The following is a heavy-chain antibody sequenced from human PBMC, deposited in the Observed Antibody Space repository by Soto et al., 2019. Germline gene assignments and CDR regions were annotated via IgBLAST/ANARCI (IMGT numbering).Heavy chain of an antibody. CDR2: IWYDGSNK. CDR3: ARDLTLCSGGSCYSGIFDY. D-gene: IGHD2-15*01. Sequence: PGGSLRLSCAASGFTFSSYGMHWVRQAPGKGLEWVAVIWYDGSNKYYADSVKGRFTISRDNSKNTLYLQMNSLRAEDTAVYYCARDLTLCSGGSCYSGIFDYWGQGTLVTVSS. V-gene: IGHV3-33*01. J-gene: IGHJ4*02. CDR1: GFTFSSYG.